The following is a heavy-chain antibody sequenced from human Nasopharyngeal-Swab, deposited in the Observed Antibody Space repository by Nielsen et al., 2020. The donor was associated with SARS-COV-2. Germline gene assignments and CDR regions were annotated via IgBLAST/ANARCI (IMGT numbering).Heavy chain of an antibody. V-gene: IGHV1-8*01. CDR1: GYTFTSYD. Sequence: ASVKVSCKASGYTFTSYDINWVRQATGQGLEWMGWMNPNSGNTGYAQKFQGRVTMTRNTSISTAYMELSSLGSEDTAVYYCASGPTYYDFWSGYYRGGMDVWGQGTTVTVSS. J-gene: IGHJ6*02. D-gene: IGHD3-3*01. CDR2: MNPNSGNT. CDR3: ASGPTYYDFWSGYYRGGMDV.